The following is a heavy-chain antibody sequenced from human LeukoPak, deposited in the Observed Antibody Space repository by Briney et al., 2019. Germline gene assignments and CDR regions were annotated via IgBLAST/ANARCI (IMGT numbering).Heavy chain of an antibody. CDR1: GGSISSTNYY. CDR2: IYYSGST. Sequence: SETLSLTCTVSGGSISSTNYYWGWIRQPPGKGLEWIGSIYYSGSTYYNPSLKSRVTISVDTSKNQFSLKLSSVTAADTAVYYCARDPVLFPFDYWGQGTLVTVSS. J-gene: IGHJ4*02. V-gene: IGHV4-39*02. CDR3: ARDPVLFPFDY. D-gene: IGHD3-16*01.